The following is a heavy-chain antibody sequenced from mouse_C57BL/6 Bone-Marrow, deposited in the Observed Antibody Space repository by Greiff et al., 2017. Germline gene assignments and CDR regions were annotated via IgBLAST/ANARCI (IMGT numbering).Heavy chain of an antibody. CDR3: ARNYGSNY. J-gene: IGHJ2*01. V-gene: IGHV1-85*01. CDR2: IYPRDGST. D-gene: IGHD1-1*01. CDR1: GYTFTSSD. Sequence: SGPELVKPVASVKLSCKASGYTFTSSDINWVKQRPGQGLEWIGWIYPRDGSTKYNEKFKGKATLTVDTSSSTAYMELHSLTSEDSAVYFCARNYGSNYWGQGTTLTVSS.